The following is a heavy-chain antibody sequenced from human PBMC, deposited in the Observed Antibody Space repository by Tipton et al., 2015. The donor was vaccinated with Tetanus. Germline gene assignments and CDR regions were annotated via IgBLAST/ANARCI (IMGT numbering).Heavy chain of an antibody. CDR2: IYSGGST. CDR1: GFTFSSYA. Sequence: SLRLSCAASGFTFSSYAMSWVRQAPGKGLEWVSVIYSGGSTYYADSVKGRFTISRDNSKNTLYLQMNSLRAEDTAVYYCARGRGVRGVYYFDYWGQGTLVTVSS. D-gene: IGHD3-10*01. CDR3: ARGRGVRGVYYFDY. J-gene: IGHJ4*02. V-gene: IGHV3-66*01.